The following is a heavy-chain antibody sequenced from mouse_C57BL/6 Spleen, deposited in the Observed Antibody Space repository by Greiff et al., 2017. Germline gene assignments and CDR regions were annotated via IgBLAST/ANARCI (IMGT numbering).Heavy chain of an antibody. CDR3: AKLGRGVFDY. CDR2: IYPGSGNT. Sequence: QVQLQQSGAELVRPGASVKLSCKASGYTFTDYYINWVKQRPGQGLEWIARIYPGSGNTYYNEKFKGKATLTAEKSSSTAYMQLSSLTSEDSAVYFCAKLGRGVFDYWGQGTTLTVSS. J-gene: IGHJ2*01. V-gene: IGHV1-76*01. CDR1: GYTFTDYY. D-gene: IGHD4-1*01.